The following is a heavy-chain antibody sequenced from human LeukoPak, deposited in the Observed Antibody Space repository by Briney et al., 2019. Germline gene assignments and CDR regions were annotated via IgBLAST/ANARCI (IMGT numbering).Heavy chain of an antibody. CDR1: GFIFSGYD. J-gene: IGHJ4*02. CDR2: ISISGSTI. V-gene: IGHV3-48*03. Sequence: GGSLRLSCAASGFIFSGYDMNWVRQAPGKGLEWASYISISGSTIYYADSVKGRFTISRDNAKNSVYLQMYSLRAEDTAVYYCATHYDILTGYYRNDYWGQGTLVTVSS. D-gene: IGHD3-9*01. CDR3: ATHYDILTGYYRNDY.